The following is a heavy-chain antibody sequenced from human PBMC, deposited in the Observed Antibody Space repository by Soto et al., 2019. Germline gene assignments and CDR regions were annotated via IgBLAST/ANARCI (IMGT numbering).Heavy chain of an antibody. CDR2: IKQDGSEK. D-gene: IGHD4-17*01. CDR1: GFTFSSYW. CDR3: ARDRLGFVYGDYSLDY. Sequence: EVQLVESGGGLVQPGGSLRLSCAASGFTFSSYWMSWVRQAPGKGLEWVANIKQDGSEKYYVDSVKGRFTISRDNAKNSLYLQMNSLRAEDTAVYYCARDRLGFVYGDYSLDYWGQGTLVTVSS. V-gene: IGHV3-7*01. J-gene: IGHJ4*02.